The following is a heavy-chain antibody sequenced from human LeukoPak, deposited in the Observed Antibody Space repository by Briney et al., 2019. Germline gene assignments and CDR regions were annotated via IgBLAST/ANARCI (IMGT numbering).Heavy chain of an antibody. CDR2: INPSGGST. Sequence: GASVKVSCKASGYTFTSYYMHWVRQAPGQGLEWMGIINPSGGSTSYAQKFQGRVTMTRDTSTSTVYMELSSLRSEDTAVYYCARGYYGGNSPVWFDPWGQGTLVTVSS. CDR3: ARGYYGGNSPVWFDP. J-gene: IGHJ5*02. D-gene: IGHD4-23*01. V-gene: IGHV1-46*01. CDR1: GYTFTSYY.